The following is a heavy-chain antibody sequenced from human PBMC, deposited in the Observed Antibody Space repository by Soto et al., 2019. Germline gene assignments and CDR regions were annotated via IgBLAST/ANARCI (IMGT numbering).Heavy chain of an antibody. CDR3: AREEFEAGRGHFGY. Sequence: QVQVVESGGGVVQPGGSLRLSCAASGFTFSTSAMHWVRQAPGNGLEWMAMISYGGNNKYYADSVKGRFTISRDISESTLYLQMNSLRTEDTAVYYCAREEFEAGRGHFGYWGQGTLVSVSS. J-gene: IGHJ4*02. CDR1: GFTFSTSA. V-gene: IGHV3-30-3*01. D-gene: IGHD6-13*01. CDR2: ISYGGNNK.